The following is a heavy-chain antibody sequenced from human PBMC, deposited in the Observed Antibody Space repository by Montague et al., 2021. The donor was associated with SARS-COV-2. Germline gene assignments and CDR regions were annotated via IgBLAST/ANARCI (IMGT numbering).Heavy chain of an antibody. CDR1: GFSLSASGMC. CDR3: ARIPAPAPWYTGYSSGRAFGMDV. CDR2: IDWDDDK. Sequence: PALMKPTQTLTLTCTFSGFSLSASGMCVSWIRQPPGKALEWLARIDWDDDKYYSTSLKTRLTISKDTSKNQVVLTMTNMDPVDTATYYCARIPAPAPWYTGYSSGRAFGMDVWGQGTTVTVSS. J-gene: IGHJ6*02. V-gene: IGHV2-70*11. D-gene: IGHD6-19*01.